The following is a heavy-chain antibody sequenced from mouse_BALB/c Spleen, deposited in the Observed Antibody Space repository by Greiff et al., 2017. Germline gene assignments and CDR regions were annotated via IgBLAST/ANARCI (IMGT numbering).Heavy chain of an antibody. CDR1: GYTFTSYY. D-gene: IGHD1-2*01. Sequence: VQLQESGAELVKPGASVKLSCKASGYTFTSYYMYWVKQRPGQGLEWIGEINPSNGGTNFNEKFKSKATLTVDKSSSTAYMQLSSLTSEDSAVYYCTRAGIHYYGYYFDYWGQGTTLTGSA. CDR2: INPSNGGT. J-gene: IGHJ2*01. CDR3: TRAGIHYYGYYFDY. V-gene: IGHV1S81*02.